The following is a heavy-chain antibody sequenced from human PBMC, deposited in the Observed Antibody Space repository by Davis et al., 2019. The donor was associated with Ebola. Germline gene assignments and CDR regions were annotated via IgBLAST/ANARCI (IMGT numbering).Heavy chain of an antibody. Sequence: PGGSLRLSCRGSGYSFSDSWIAWVRQMPGKGLEWMGIIFPRDSDTRYSPSFLGQVIFSADKSISSAYLQWSSLKASDTAMYYCARVEAYSGYVGPDYWGQGTLVTVSS. D-gene: IGHD5-12*01. J-gene: IGHJ4*02. V-gene: IGHV5-51*01. CDR1: GYSFSDSW. CDR2: IFPRDSDT. CDR3: ARVEAYSGYVGPDY.